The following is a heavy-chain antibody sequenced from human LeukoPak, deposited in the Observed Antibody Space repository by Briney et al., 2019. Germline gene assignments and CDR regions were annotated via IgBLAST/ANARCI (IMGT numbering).Heavy chain of an antibody. V-gene: IGHV1-58*02. CDR2: IVVGSGST. J-gene: IGHJ6*02. D-gene: IGHD4-11*01. CDR1: GFTFTNSA. Sequence: SVKVSCKASGFTFTNSAMQWVRQARGQRLEWIGWIVVGSGSTNYAQKFQERVTITRDMSTSTAYMELSSLRSEGTAVYYCAADSYSNYQYYGMDVWGQGTTVTVSS. CDR3: AADSYSNYQYYGMDV.